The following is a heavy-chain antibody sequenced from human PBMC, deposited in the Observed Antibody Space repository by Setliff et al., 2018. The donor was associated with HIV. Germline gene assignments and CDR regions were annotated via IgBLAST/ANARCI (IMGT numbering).Heavy chain of an antibody. Sequence: GGSLRLSCAASGFTFSTHGMSWVRQAPGKGLEWVSAISGSGDDTNYADSVKGRFTISRDNSKSTVHLQMGSLSADDTAVYYCARGGFNHAFDIWGQGTMVTVSS. CDR3: ARGGFNHAFDI. D-gene: IGHD2-15*01. CDR2: ISGSGDDT. V-gene: IGHV3-23*01. J-gene: IGHJ3*02. CDR1: GFTFSTHG.